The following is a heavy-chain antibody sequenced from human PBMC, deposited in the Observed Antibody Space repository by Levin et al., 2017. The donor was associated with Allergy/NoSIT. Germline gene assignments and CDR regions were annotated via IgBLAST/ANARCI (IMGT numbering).Heavy chain of an antibody. D-gene: IGHD6-13*01. J-gene: IGHJ4*02. V-gene: IGHV4-61*01. CDR2: IYYSGST. Sequence: SETLSLTCTVSGGSVSSGSYYWSWIRQPPGKGLEWIGYIYYSGSTNYNPSLKSRVTISVDTSKNQFSLKLSSVTAADTAVYYCAREIAAAGAFDYWGQGTLVTVSS. CDR3: AREIAAAGAFDY. CDR1: GGSVSSGSYY.